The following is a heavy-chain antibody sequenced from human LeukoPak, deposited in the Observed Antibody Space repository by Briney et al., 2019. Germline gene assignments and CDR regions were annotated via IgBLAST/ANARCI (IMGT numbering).Heavy chain of an antibody. CDR3: ARAAYSSGWYGSRVGYYYGMDV. Sequence: GGSLRLSCAASGFTFSSYWMRWVRQAPGKGLVWVSRINSDGSSTSYADSVKGRFTISRDNAKNTLYLQMNSLRAEDTAVYYCARAAYSSGWYGSRVGYYYGMDVWGQGTTVTVSS. D-gene: IGHD6-19*01. J-gene: IGHJ6*02. V-gene: IGHV3-74*01. CDR2: INSDGSST. CDR1: GFTFSSYW.